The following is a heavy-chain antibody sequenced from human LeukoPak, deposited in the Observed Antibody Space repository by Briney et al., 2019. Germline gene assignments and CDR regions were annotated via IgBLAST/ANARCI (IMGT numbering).Heavy chain of an antibody. J-gene: IGHJ3*02. CDR3: ARGRCTNGVCYTFAFDI. CDR2: LKQDGSEK. CDR1: GFSISLYW. V-gene: IGHV3-7*03. D-gene: IGHD2-8*01. Sequence: GGSLRPSCAASGFSISLYWMTWVRQAPGKGLEWVANLKQDGSEKYYVDSVKGRFTISRDNAKNSLYLQMNSLRAEDMALYYCARGRCTNGVCYTFAFDIWGQGTMVTVSS.